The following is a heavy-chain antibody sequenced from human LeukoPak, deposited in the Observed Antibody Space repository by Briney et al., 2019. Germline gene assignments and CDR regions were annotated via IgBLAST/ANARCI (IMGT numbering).Heavy chain of an antibody. J-gene: IGHJ4*02. CDR2: ISSSSSYI. D-gene: IGHD3-22*01. V-gene: IGHV3-21*01. CDR3: AKSADDSSGYYYD. Sequence: PGGSLRLSCAASGFTFSSYSMNWVRQAPGKGLEWVSSISSSSSYIYYADSVKGRFTISRDNAKNSLYLQMNSLRAEDTAVYYCAKSADDSSGYYYDWGQGTLVTVSS. CDR1: GFTFSSYS.